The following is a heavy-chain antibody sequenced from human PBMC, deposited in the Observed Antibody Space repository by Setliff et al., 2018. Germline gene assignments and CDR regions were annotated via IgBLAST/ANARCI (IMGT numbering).Heavy chain of an antibody. D-gene: IGHD1-26*01. Sequence: GESLTISCAASGFTISRHAVHWVRQAPGKGLEWVAVLSYDGSNKFYADSVKGRFTVSRDNSRNTLYLQMNSLKTEDTAVYYCTTDWEVPTSEVTYYYMGVWGKGTTVTVSS. CDR1: GFTISRHA. V-gene: IGHV3-30*07. CDR3: TTDWEVPTSEVTYYYMGV. CDR2: LSYDGSNK. J-gene: IGHJ6*03.